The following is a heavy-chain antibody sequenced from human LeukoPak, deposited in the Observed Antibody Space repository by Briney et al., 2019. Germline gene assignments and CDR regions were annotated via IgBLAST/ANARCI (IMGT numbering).Heavy chain of an antibody. J-gene: IGHJ4*02. D-gene: IGHD4-11*01. V-gene: IGHV1-2*02. CDR3: ATPGGLDSNYIFDY. CDR2: INPDSGAT. CDR1: GYTFTGYY. Sequence: ASVKVSCKASGYTFTGYYMHWVRQAPGQGLEWMGWINPDSGATNYAQKFQGRVTMTRDTSISTAYMELSRLRSDDTAVYYCATPGGLDSNYIFDYWGQGTPVTVSS.